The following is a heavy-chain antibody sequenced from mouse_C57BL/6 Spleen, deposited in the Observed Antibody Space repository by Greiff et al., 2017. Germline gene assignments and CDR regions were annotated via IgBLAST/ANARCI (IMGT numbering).Heavy chain of an antibody. Sequence: QVQLQQSGAELVRPGASVTLSCKASGYTFTDYEMHWVKQTPVHGLEWIGAIDPETGGTAYNQKFKGKAILTADKSSSTAYMELRSLTSEDSAVYYCTRDHYDYEGNFDVWGTGTTVTVSS. D-gene: IGHD2-4*01. V-gene: IGHV1-15*01. CDR2: IDPETGGT. J-gene: IGHJ1*03. CDR3: TRDHYDYEGNFDV. CDR1: GYTFTDYE.